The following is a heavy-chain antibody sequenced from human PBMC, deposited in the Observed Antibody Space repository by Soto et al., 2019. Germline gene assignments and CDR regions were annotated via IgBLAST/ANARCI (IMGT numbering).Heavy chain of an antibody. CDR3: ARDQFDSYGPKAGLDY. V-gene: IGHV1-18*01. CDR2: VSAYNGNT. CDR1: GYTFTSYG. Sequence: GSVKVSCKASGYTFTSYGISWVRQAPGQGLEWTGWVSAYNGNTNYAQKLQGRVTMTTDTSTSTAYMELRSLRSDDTAVYYCARDQFDSYGPKAGLDYWGQGTLVTVSS. D-gene: IGHD5-18*01. J-gene: IGHJ4*02.